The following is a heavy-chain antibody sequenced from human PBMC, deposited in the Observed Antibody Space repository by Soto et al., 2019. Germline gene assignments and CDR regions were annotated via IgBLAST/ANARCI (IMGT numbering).Heavy chain of an antibody. V-gene: IGHV5-51*07. J-gene: IGHJ4*02. CDR1: GYSFSSYW. Sequence: GESLKISCKNSGYSFSSYWIGWANQIAVKGLEWRGNIHPGHSDTRYSPPFQGQVTISADTYITTAYVQWSSLKASDPAIFYRATATPFGPTTFASSAQGPLLTLSS. CDR2: IHPGHSDT. CDR3: ATATPFGPTTFAS. D-gene: IGHD1-1*01.